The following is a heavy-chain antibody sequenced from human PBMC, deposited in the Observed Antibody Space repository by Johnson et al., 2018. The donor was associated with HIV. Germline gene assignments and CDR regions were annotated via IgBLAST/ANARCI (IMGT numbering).Heavy chain of an antibody. V-gene: IGHV3-64*01. D-gene: IGHD2-15*01. J-gene: IGHJ3*02. CDR3: ARETRGAGGTFET. Sequence: VQLVESGGGVVQPGRSLRLSCEASGFTFSSYAMSWVHQAPGKGLEWVSAISGSGGSTYYANSVKGRFTISRDNSKNTLYLQLGSLRAEDLAVYYCARETRGAGGTFETWGHGTMVTVSS. CDR2: ISGSGGST. CDR1: GFTFSSYA.